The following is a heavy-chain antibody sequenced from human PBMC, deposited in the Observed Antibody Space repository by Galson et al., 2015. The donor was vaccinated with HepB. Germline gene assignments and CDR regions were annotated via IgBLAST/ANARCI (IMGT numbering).Heavy chain of an antibody. V-gene: IGHV4-61*01. CDR1: GGSVSSGSYY. Sequence: ETLSLTCTVSGGSVSSGSYYWSWIRQPPGKGLEWIGYIYYSGSTNYNPSLKSRVTISVDTSKNQFSLKLSSVTAADTAVYYCARGPGEYQLLSDIVVVVAAPGHFDYWGQGTLVTVSS. CDR2: IYYSGST. J-gene: IGHJ4*02. CDR3: ARGPGEYQLLSDIVVVVAAPGHFDY. D-gene: IGHD2-15*01.